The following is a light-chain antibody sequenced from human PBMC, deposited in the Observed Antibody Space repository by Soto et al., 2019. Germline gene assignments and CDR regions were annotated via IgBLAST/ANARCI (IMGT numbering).Light chain of an antibody. CDR2: TSD. CDR3: AAWDDSLSGVV. J-gene: IGLJ2*01. V-gene: IGLV1-44*01. CDR1: RSNIGSNT. Sequence: QSVMTQPPSASGTPGQRVSISCSGSRSNIGSNTVNWYQQLPGTAPKLLIYTSDQRPSGVPGRFSASKSGTSASLAISGLQSEDEADYFCAAWDDSLSGVVFGGGTEPTV.